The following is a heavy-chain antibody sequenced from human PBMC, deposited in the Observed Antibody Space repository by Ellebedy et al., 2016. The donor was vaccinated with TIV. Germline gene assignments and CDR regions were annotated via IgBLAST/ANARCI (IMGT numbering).Heavy chain of an antibody. J-gene: IGHJ4*02. D-gene: IGHD6-19*01. CDR1: GYTFTSYD. CDR2: MNPNSGNT. CDR3: ARGKWLEDYYFDY. Sequence: AASVKVSCKASGYTFTSYDINWVRQATGQGLEWMGRMNPNSGNTGYAQKFQGRVTMTRNTSISTAYMELSSLRSEDTAVYYCARGKWLEDYYFDYWGQGTLVTVSS. V-gene: IGHV1-8*01.